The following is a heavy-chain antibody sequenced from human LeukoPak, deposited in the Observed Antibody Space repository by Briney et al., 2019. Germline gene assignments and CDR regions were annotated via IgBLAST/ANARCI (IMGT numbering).Heavy chain of an antibody. CDR1: GFTFSSYE. V-gene: IGHV3-48*01. Sequence: EGSLRLSCAASGFTFSSYEMNWVRQAPGKGLEWVSYISSSSSTIYYADSVKGRFTISRDNAKNSLYLQMNSLRAEDTAVYYCARDVRDLVFDYWGQGTLVTVSS. D-gene: IGHD6-13*01. CDR3: ARDVRDLVFDY. CDR2: ISSSSSTI. J-gene: IGHJ4*02.